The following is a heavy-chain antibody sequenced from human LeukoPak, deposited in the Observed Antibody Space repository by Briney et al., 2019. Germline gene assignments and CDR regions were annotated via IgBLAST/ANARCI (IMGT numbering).Heavy chain of an antibody. D-gene: IGHD5-18*01. Sequence: GSLRLSCAASGFTFSSYAMSWVRQPPGKGLEWVSVISGSGTSTYYADSVKGRFTISRDNSKNTLYLQMNSLRVEDTAVYYCAKDSQLWLEAFDYWGQGTLVTVSS. CDR3: AKDSQLWLEAFDY. CDR1: GFTFSSYA. V-gene: IGHV3-23*01. J-gene: IGHJ4*02. CDR2: ISGSGTST.